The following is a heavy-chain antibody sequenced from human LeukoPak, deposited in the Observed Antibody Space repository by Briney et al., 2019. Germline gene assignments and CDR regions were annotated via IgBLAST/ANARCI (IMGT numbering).Heavy chain of an antibody. V-gene: IGHV3-33*06. CDR1: GFTFSSYG. J-gene: IGHJ6*02. CDR2: IWYDGSNK. Sequence: GGSLRLSCAASGFTFSSYGMHWVRQAPGKGLEWVAVIWYDGSNKYYADSVKGRFTISRDNSKNTLYLQMNSLRAEDTAVYYCAKAALPYYYDSSGYYYYYYGMDVWGQGTTVTVSS. D-gene: IGHD3-22*01. CDR3: AKAALPYYYDSSGYYYYYYGMDV.